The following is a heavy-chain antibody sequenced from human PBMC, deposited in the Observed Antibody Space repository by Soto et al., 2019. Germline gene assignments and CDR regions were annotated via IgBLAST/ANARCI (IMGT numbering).Heavy chain of an antibody. J-gene: IGHJ4*02. D-gene: IGHD6-19*01. V-gene: IGHV3-23*01. CDR3: AKEGTSGLYYFDY. CDR1: GFTFSNYA. CDR2: ISGSGDSP. Sequence: EVQLLESGGGLVQPGGSLRLSCAASGFTFSNYAISWVRQAPGKGLEWVSIISGSGDSPYYADSVKGRFTISRDNSRNTLYLQMYSLRAGDSAKYYCAKEGTSGLYYFDYWGQGTLVTVSS.